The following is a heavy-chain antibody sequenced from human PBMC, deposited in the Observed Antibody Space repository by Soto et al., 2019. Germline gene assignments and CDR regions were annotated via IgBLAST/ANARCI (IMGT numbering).Heavy chain of an antibody. CDR1: GGSISSGDYY. CDR3: ARGGRGYSYGIDY. D-gene: IGHD5-18*01. V-gene: IGHV4-30-4*01. J-gene: IGHJ4*02. CDR2: IYYSGST. Sequence: SETLSLTCTVSGGSISSGDYYWSWIRQPPGKGLEWIGYIYYSGSTYYNPSLKSRVTISVDTSKNQFSLKLSSVTAADTAVYYCARGGRGYSYGIDYWGQGTLVTVSS.